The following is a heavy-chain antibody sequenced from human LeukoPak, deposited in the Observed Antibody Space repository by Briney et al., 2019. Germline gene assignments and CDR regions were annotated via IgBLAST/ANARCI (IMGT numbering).Heavy chain of an antibody. Sequence: ASVKVSCKASGYTFTGYYMHWVRQAPGQGLEWMGWINTNTGNPMYAQGFTGRFVFSLDTSVSTAYLQISSLKAEDTAMYYCARDLGQYMSAWGRYFDYWGQGILVTVSS. CDR2: INTNTGNP. J-gene: IGHJ4*02. CDR3: ARDLGQYMSAWGRYFDY. V-gene: IGHV7-4-1*02. D-gene: IGHD3-16*01. CDR1: GYTFTGYY.